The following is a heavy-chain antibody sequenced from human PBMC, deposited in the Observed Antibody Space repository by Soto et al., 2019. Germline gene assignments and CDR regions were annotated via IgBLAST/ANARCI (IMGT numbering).Heavy chain of an antibody. Sequence: EVQLVESGGGLVQPGRSLRLSCAASGFTFDAYPMHWVRQAPGKGLEWVAGLAWDGGSIEYVDSVEGRFTISRDNAKDSLSLQKSRLRDGDTTLSYSVRDDALALWGEGTQVTASS. CDR2: LAWDGGSI. CDR3: VRDDALAL. D-gene: IGHD3-3*02. CDR1: GFTFDAYP. J-gene: IGHJ3*01. V-gene: IGHV3-9*01.